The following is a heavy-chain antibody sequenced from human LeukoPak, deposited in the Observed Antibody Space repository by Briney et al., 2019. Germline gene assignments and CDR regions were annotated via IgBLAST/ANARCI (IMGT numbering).Heavy chain of an antibody. D-gene: IGHD3-16*01. CDR3: ASLYY. CDR1: GFTFSDYY. CDR2: INHSGST. V-gene: IGHV4-34*01. J-gene: IGHJ4*02. Sequence: GSLRLSCAASGFTFSDYYMSWIRQPPGKGLEWIGEINHSGSTNYNPSLKSRVTISVDTSKNQFSLKLSSVTAADTAVYYCASLYYWGQGTLVTVSS.